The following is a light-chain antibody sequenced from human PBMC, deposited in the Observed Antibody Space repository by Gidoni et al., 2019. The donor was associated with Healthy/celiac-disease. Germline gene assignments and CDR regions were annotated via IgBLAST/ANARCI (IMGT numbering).Light chain of an antibody. Sequence: DIQITQSPSTLSASVGDRVTITCRASQRISSWLAWYQQKPGKAPKLLIYKASSLESGVPSRFSGSGSGTEFTLTISSLQPDDFATYYCQHQSTFGQGTKVEIK. CDR2: KAS. V-gene: IGKV1-5*03. CDR1: QRISSW. CDR3: QHQST. J-gene: IGKJ1*01.